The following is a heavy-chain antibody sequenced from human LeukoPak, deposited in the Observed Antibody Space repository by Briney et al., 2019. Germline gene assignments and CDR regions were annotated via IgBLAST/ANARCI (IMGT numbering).Heavy chain of an antibody. Sequence: GGSLRLSCAGSGFSFSSYTMHWVRQAPGKGLEWVAIISYDGTNEYYADSVKGRFTISRDNSKNTLYLQVNSLGAEDTAVYYCARDIKWLGRYYYYGLDVWAKGPRSPSP. J-gene: IGHJ6*02. CDR3: ARDIKWLGRYYYYGLDV. CDR1: GFSFSSYT. CDR2: ISYDGTNE. V-gene: IGHV3-30*04. D-gene: IGHD6-19*01.